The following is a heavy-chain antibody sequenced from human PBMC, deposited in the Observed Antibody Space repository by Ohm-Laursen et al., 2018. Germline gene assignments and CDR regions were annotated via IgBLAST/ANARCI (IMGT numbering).Heavy chain of an antibody. D-gene: IGHD3-22*01. V-gene: IGHV3-72*01. CDR1: GFTFSDHY. J-gene: IGHJ4*02. CDR2: TRNKANSYTT. Sequence: LRLSCSASGFTFSDHYMDWVRQAPGKGLEWVGRTRNKANSYTTEYAASVKGRFTISRDDSKNSLYLQMNSLKTEDTAVYYCARGDYYDSSGPFDYWGQGTLVTVSS. CDR3: ARGDYYDSSGPFDY.